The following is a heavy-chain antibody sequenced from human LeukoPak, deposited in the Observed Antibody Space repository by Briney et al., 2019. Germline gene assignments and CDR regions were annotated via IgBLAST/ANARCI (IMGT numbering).Heavy chain of an antibody. Sequence: HGESLKISCKGSGXSFTSYWISWVRQMPGKGLEWMGRIDPSDSYTNYSPSFQGHVTISADKSISTAYLQWSSLKASDTAMYYCARASYGSGPDDYWGQGTLVTVSS. J-gene: IGHJ4*02. V-gene: IGHV5-10-1*01. CDR1: GXSFTSYW. CDR2: IDPSDSYT. CDR3: ARASYGSGPDDY. D-gene: IGHD6-19*01.